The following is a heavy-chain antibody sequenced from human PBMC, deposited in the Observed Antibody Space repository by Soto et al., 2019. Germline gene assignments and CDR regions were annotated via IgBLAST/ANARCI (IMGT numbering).Heavy chain of an antibody. CDR2: IYSSGTT. Sequence: QVQLQESGPGLVKPSETLSLSCTVSSGSISGYYWSWIRQPPGKGLEWIGSIYSSGTTYYNPSRKSRFTMSVDTPKIQFSLNLSSVTAADTAGYYCARQASYDFWDGRFYCNYYMDVWGKGTPVTVSS. CDR3: ARQASYDFWDGRFYCNYYMDV. J-gene: IGHJ6*03. V-gene: IGHV4-59*08. D-gene: IGHD3-3*01. CDR1: SGSISGYY.